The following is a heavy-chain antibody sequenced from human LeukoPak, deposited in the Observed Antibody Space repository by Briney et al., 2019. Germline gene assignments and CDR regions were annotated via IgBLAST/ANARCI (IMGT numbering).Heavy chain of an antibody. V-gene: IGHV4-34*01. CDR3: ARADYGGNSVDY. CDR2: TSHSGTT. D-gene: IGHD4-23*01. Sequence: SETLSLTCAVYGGSFSGYYWNWIRQPPGKGLEWIGETSHSGTTKYNPSLESRVTISVDTSKNQFSLKLSSVTAADTAVYYCARADYGGNSVDYWGQGTLVTVSS. J-gene: IGHJ4*02. CDR1: GGSFSGYY.